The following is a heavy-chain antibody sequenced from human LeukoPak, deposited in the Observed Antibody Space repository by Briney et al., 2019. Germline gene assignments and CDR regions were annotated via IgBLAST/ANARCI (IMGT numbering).Heavy chain of an antibody. CDR2: IYYSGST. CDR3: ARDTHYYDSSGYYSYFDY. CDR1: GGSISSGGYY. Sequence: SQTLALTCTVSGGSISSGGYYWSWIRQHPGKGLEWIGYIYYSGSTYYNPSLKSRVTISVDTSKNQFSLKRSYVTAAATAVYYCARDTHYYDSSGYYSYFDYWGQGTLVTVSS. V-gene: IGHV4-31*03. D-gene: IGHD3-22*01. J-gene: IGHJ4*02.